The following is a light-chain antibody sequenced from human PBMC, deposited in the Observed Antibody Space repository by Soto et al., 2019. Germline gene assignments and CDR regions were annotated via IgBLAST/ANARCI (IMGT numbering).Light chain of an antibody. V-gene: IGKV3-20*01. Sequence: EIVLTQSPATLSLSPGERATLSCRASQSVSSSYLAWYQQKPGQATSLIIYGASSSATVIPDRFSGSGSGTDFTLTISRLEPDVFAVYYWQQYGSSFTFGPGTKVDIK. J-gene: IGKJ3*01. CDR1: QSVSSSY. CDR2: GAS. CDR3: QQYGSSFT.